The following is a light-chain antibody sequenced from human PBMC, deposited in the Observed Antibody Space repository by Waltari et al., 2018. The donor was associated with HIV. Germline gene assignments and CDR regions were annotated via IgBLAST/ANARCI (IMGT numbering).Light chain of an antibody. Sequence: FMLTQPHSMSESPGRTVTISCTRRSGTIASNSVPWYQQRPGSAPITVIYEDTQRPSGVPERFSGSLDSSSNSASLTISGLRSEDEADYYCQSYDTSNHLIFGGGTKLTVL. CDR1: SGTIASNS. CDR2: EDT. J-gene: IGLJ2*01. CDR3: QSYDTSNHLI. V-gene: IGLV6-57*04.